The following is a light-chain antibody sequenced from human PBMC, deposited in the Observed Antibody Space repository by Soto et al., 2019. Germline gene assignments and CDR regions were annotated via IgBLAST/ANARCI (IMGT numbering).Light chain of an antibody. Sequence: QLVLTQSSSASASLGSSVKLTCTLSSGHSGSTISWHQQQPGKAPQFLMKLESSGSYNKGSGVSDRFSGSSSGADRYLTISNLQSEDEADYYCETWDSNTRVFGGGTKVTVL. J-gene: IGLJ3*02. CDR2: LESSGSY. CDR3: ETWDSNTRV. V-gene: IGLV4-60*03. CDR1: SGHSGST.